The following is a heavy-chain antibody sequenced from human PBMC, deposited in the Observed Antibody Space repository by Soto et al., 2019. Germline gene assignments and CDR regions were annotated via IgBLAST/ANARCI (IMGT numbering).Heavy chain of an antibody. J-gene: IGHJ4*02. Sequence: QVKLVQSGAEEKKPGASVKISCKASGYSFGSNTIPWVRQAPGQGLECMGWINPGNGDTRYSQRFQGRVSFTSDRTASTTPSALTDLRPDDTAGYCLAREEVGSSLDDWGQGSPFTVAS. CDR2: INPGNGDT. V-gene: IGHV1-3*05. CDR3: AREEVGSSLDD. D-gene: IGHD1-26*01. CDR1: GYSFGSNT.